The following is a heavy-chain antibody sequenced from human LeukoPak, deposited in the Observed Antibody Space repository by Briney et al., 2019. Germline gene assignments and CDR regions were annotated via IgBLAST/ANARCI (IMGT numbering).Heavy chain of an antibody. CDR1: GGSISSYY. J-gene: IGHJ4*02. CDR2: IYYSGST. V-gene: IGHV4-59*01. D-gene: IGHD3-3*01. CDR3: ARVAGYDFWSGYAIDY. Sequence: SETLSFTCTVSGGSISSYYWSWIRQPPGKGLEWIGYIYYSGSTNYNPSLKSRVTISVDTSKNQFSLKLSSVTAADTAVYYCARVAGYDFWSGYAIDYWGQGTLVTVSS.